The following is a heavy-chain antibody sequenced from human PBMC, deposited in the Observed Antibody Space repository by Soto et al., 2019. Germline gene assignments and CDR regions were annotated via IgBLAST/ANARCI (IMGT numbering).Heavy chain of an antibody. CDR1: GDSVSSNSAA. CDR2: TYYRSKWYN. CDR3: ARERGVLSEACET. D-gene: IGHD3-10*01. Sequence: SQTLSLTCAISGDSVSSNSAAWNWLGQSPSRGLEWLGRTYYRSKWYNDYVVSVKSRITINPDTSKNQFSLQLNSVTPEDTAVYYCARERGVLSEACETWGQGTVVTVSS. V-gene: IGHV6-1*01. J-gene: IGHJ3*02.